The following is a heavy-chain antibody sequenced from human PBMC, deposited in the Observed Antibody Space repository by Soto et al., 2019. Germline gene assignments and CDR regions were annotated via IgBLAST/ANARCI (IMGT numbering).Heavy chain of an antibody. CDR1: GASISSSSYY. CDR2: IYYSGTT. V-gene: IGHV4-39*01. J-gene: IGHJ6*02. Sequence: PSETLSLTCTVSGASISSSSYYWGWIRQPPGKGLEWIGSIYYSGTTYYNPSLKSRVTISVDTSKNQFSLKLSSVTAADTAVYYCARHEGSYYAYYYYGMDVWGQGTTVTVSS. D-gene: IGHD1-26*01. CDR3: ARHEGSYYAYYYYGMDV.